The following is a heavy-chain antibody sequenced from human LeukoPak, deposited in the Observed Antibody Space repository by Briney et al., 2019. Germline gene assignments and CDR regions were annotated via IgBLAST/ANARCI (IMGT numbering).Heavy chain of an antibody. Sequence: SGGSLRLSCAASGFTFSSYSMNWVRQPPGKGLEWIGEINHSGSTNYNPSLKSRVTISVDTSKNQFSLKLSSVTAADTAVYYCARVVCGGDCYSYHDAFDIWGQGTMVTVSS. CDR3: ARVVCGGDCYSYHDAFDI. D-gene: IGHD2-21*02. CDR1: GFTFSSYS. V-gene: IGHV4-34*01. CDR2: INHSGST. J-gene: IGHJ3*02.